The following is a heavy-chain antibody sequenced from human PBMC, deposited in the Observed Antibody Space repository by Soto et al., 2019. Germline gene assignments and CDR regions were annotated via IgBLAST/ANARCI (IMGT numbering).Heavy chain of an antibody. CDR1: GYTFTSYY. CDR3: ARGYSSSWLKSRYFDY. J-gene: IGHJ4*02. Sequence: ASVKVSCKASGYTFTSYYMHWVRQAPGQGLEWMGIINFSGGSTSYAQKFQGRVTMTRDTSTSTVYMELSSLRSEDTAVYYCARGYSSSWLKSRYFDYWGQGTLVTVSS. V-gene: IGHV1-46*01. D-gene: IGHD6-13*01. CDR2: INFSGGST.